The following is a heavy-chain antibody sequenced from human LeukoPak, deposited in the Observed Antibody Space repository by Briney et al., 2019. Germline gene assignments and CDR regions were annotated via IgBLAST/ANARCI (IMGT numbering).Heavy chain of an antibody. V-gene: IGHV1-46*01. CDR3: APLIVVVPAAMG. J-gene: IGHJ4*02. CDR1: GYTFTSYY. D-gene: IGHD2-2*01. Sequence: ASVKVSCKASGYTFTSYYMHWVRQAPGQGLEWMGIINPSGGSTSYAQKFQGRVTMTEDTSTDTAYMELSSLRSEDTAVYYCAPLIVVVPAAMGWGQGTLVTVSS. CDR2: INPSGGST.